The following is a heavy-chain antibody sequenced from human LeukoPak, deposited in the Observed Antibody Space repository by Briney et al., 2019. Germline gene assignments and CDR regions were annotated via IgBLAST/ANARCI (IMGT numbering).Heavy chain of an antibody. V-gene: IGHV4-34*01. D-gene: IGHD5-18*01. CDR2: INHSGST. Sequence: SEALSLTCTVSGGSISGYYWSWIRQPPGKGLEWIGEINHSGSTNYNPSLKSRVTISVDTSKNQFSLKLSSVTAADTAVYYCARRGYSYGYFNYWGQGTLVTVSS. CDR3: ARRGYSYGYFNY. CDR1: GGSISGYY. J-gene: IGHJ4*02.